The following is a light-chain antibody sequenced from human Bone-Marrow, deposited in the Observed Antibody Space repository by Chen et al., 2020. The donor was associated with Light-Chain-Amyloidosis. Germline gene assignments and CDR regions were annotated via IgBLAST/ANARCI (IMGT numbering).Light chain of an antibody. Sequence: QSALTQPPSASGAPGQRVTISCSGSSSNIGSETVNWYQLLPGTAPKLLIYRDSLRPPGVPDRLSGSKYGTSASLAISGLQSGDEGDYYCSAWDDSLNSWVFGGGTRLTVL. V-gene: IGLV1-44*01. CDR3: SAWDDSLNSWV. CDR2: RDS. CDR1: SSNIGSET. J-gene: IGLJ3*02.